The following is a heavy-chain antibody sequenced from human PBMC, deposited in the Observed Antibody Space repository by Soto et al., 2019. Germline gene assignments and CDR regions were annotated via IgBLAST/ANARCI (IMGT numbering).Heavy chain of an antibody. CDR1: GFTFSNYA. D-gene: IGHD1-1*01. CDR3: ARDGYFVAERINYYYGMDV. J-gene: IGHJ6*02. V-gene: IGHV3-33*08. Sequence: GGSLRLSCAASGFTFSNYAMSWVRQAPGKGLEWVAVIWYDGSNKYYADSVKGRFTISRDNSKNTLYLQMNSLGAEDTAVYYCARDGYFVAERINYYYGMDVWGQGTTVTVSS. CDR2: IWYDGSNK.